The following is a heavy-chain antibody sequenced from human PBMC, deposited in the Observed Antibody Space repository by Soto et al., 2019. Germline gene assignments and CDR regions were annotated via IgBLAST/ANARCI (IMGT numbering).Heavy chain of an antibody. Sequence: EVQLLQSGGGLVQPGGSLRLSCAASGFTFSSYAMSWVRQAPGQGLEWVSAISGSGGSTYYADSVKGRFTISRDNSKNTLHLQMNSARAEDTAVYYCANALCGRYGDYFLLPWGRGGLVAVSS. CDR3: ANALCGRYGDYFLLP. CDR2: ISGSGGST. CDR1: GFTFSSYA. V-gene: IGHV3-23*01. J-gene: IGHJ5*02. D-gene: IGHD4-17*01.